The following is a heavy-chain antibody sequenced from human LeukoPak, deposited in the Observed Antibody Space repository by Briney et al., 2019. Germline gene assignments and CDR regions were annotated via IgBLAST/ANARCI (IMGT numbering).Heavy chain of an antibody. CDR3: AKSDFWSGYLHYFDY. V-gene: IGHV3-23*01. D-gene: IGHD3-3*01. J-gene: IGHJ4*02. CDR2: ISGSGGST. Sequence: GGSLRLSCAASGFTFSSDAMSWVRQAPGKGLEWVSAISGSGGSTYYADSVKGQFTISRDNSKNTLYLQMNSLRAEDTAVYYCAKSDFWSGYLHYFDYWGQGTLVTVSS. CDR1: GFTFSSDA.